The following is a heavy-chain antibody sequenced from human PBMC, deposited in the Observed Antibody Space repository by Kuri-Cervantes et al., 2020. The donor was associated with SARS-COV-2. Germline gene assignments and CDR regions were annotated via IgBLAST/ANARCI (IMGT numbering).Heavy chain of an antibody. CDR1: GGTFSSYA. CDR3: ARNPHSLTSYYYYYMDV. J-gene: IGHJ6*03. V-gene: IGHV1-69*01. Sequence: GGSLRLSCKASGGTFSSYAISWVRQAPGQGLEWMGGIIPIFGTANYAQKFQGRVTITADESTSTAYMELSSLRSEDTAVYYCARNPHSLTSYYYYYMDVWGKGTTVTVSS. D-gene: IGHD4/OR15-4a*01. CDR2: IIPIFGTA.